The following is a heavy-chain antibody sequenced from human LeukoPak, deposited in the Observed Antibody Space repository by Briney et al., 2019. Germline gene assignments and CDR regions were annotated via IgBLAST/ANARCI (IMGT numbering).Heavy chain of an antibody. CDR3: ARELLWFGDRLSY. V-gene: IGHV3-48*03. J-gene: IGHJ4*02. CDR1: GFTFSSYE. Sequence: GGSLRLSCAASGFTFSSYEMNWVRQAPGKGLEWVSYISSSGSSIYYADSVKGRFTISRDNAKNSLYLQMNSLRAEDTAVYYCARELLWFGDRLSYWGQGTLVTVSS. CDR2: ISSSGSSI. D-gene: IGHD3-10*01.